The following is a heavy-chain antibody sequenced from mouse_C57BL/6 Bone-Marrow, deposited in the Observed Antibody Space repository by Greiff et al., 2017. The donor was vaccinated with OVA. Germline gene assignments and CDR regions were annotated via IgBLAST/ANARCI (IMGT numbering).Heavy chain of an antibody. CDR3: ARDYFDY. J-gene: IGHJ2*01. V-gene: IGHV1-52*01. CDR2: IDPSDSEP. Sequence: QVQLQQPGAELVRPGSSVKLSCKASGYTFTSYWMHWVKQRPIQGLEWIGNIDPSDSEPHYTHKFKDKATLTVDKSSSTAYMQRSSLTSEDSAVYYCARDYFDYWGQGTTLTVSS. CDR1: GYTFTSYW.